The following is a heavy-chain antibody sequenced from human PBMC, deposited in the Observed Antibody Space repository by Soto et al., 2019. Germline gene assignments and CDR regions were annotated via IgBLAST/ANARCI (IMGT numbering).Heavy chain of an antibody. CDR1: GGTFSSYA. CDR2: IIPIFGTA. D-gene: IGHD3-22*01. CDR3: ARASRGYYSDYYYYGMDV. J-gene: IGHJ6*02. Sequence: ASVKVSCKASGGTFSSYAISWVRQAPGQGLEWMGGIIPIFGTANYAQKFQGRVTITADESTSTAYMELSSLRSEDTAVYYCARASRGYYSDYYYYGMDVWGQGTTVTVSS. V-gene: IGHV1-69*13.